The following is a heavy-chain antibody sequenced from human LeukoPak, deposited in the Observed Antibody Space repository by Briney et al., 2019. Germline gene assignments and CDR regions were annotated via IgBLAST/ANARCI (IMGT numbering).Heavy chain of an antibody. V-gene: IGHV3-74*01. Sequence: GGSLRLSWAASGFTFSSYWMHWVRQAPGKGLVWVSRINSDGSDTSYADSVKGRFTISRDNAKNTLYLQMNSLRPEDTAVYYCARWGPYCSTTSWYGLRYWGQGTLVTVSS. D-gene: IGHD2-2*01. CDR2: INSDGSDT. J-gene: IGHJ4*02. CDR1: GFTFSSYW. CDR3: ARWGPYCSTTSWYGLRY.